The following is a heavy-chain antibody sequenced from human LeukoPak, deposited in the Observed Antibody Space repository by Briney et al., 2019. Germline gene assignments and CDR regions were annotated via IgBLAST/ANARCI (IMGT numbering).Heavy chain of an antibody. CDR3: ARAPYGSGYGMDV. J-gene: IGHJ6*02. Sequence: GGSLRLSYAASGFTFSNYNMYWVRQAPGKGLEWVSSISSTSEHIYYADSVKGRFTISRDNAKNSLYLQMNSLRAEDTAVYYCARAPYGSGYGMDVWGQGTTVTVSS. D-gene: IGHD3-10*01. V-gene: IGHV3-21*01. CDR2: ISSTSEHI. CDR1: GFTFSNYN.